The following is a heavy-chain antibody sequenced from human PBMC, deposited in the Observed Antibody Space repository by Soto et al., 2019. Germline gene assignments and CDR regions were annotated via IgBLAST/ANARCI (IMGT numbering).Heavy chain of an antibody. CDR3: VRGDGDYNDGNGYLGRH. CDR2: IKRDGSGT. CDR1: GFTFSSYW. Sequence: EVQLVESGGGLVQPGGSLRLSCAASGFTFSSYWMHWVRQAPGKGLVWVSRIKRDGSGTYYADSVMGRLTISRDNAKNTLYLQMNSLRAEDTAVYYCVRGDGDYNDGNGYLGRHWGQGTLVTVSS. J-gene: IGHJ4*02. D-gene: IGHD5-18*01. V-gene: IGHV3-74*01.